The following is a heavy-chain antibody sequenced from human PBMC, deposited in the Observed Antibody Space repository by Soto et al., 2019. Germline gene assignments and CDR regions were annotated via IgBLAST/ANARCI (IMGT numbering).Heavy chain of an antibody. Sequence: GGSLRLSCAASGFTFGDYAMSWFRQAPGKGLEWVGFIRSKAYGGTTEYAASVKGRFTISRDDSKSIAYLQMNSLKTEDTAVYYCTRDSFPTPRWFDIVVVVNYYYYYMDVWGKGTTVTVSS. J-gene: IGHJ6*03. V-gene: IGHV3-49*03. D-gene: IGHD2-2*01. CDR3: TRDSFPTPRWFDIVVVVNYYYYYMDV. CDR1: GFTFGDYA. CDR2: IRSKAYGGTT.